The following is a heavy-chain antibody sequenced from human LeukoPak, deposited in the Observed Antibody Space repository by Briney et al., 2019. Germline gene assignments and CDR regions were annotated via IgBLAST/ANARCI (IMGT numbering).Heavy chain of an antibody. CDR2: IHSSGTA. D-gene: IGHD3-22*01. CDR1: AGSISTYY. CDR3: ARDVYDSSGPVSGCYYYYGMDV. Sequence: PSETLSLTCPVYAGSISTYYWSWIRQPPGKGLEWVGCIHSSGTANQNPSLRSGVAISVDTSDEQFTLRLNSVAAADTAVYYCARDVYDSSGPVSGCYYYYGMDVWGRGSTVTVSS. J-gene: IGHJ6*02. V-gene: IGHV4-59*01.